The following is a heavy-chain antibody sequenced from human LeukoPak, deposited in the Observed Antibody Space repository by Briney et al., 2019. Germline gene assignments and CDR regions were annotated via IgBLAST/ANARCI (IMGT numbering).Heavy chain of an antibody. CDR3: AGALYYDILTGFHSDAFDI. CDR2: IYYSGST. J-gene: IGHJ3*02. V-gene: IGHV4-59*02. D-gene: IGHD3-9*01. CDR1: GGSVSIYY. Sequence: PSETLSLTCTVSGGSVSIYYWSWNRHPPGKGREWIGYIYYSGSTNYNPSLKSRVTISVDTSKSQFSLKLSSVTAADTAVYYCAGALYYDILTGFHSDAFDIWGQGTMVTVSS.